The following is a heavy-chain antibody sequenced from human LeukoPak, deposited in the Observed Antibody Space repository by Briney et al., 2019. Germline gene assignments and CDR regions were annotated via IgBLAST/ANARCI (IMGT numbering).Heavy chain of an antibody. D-gene: IGHD6-13*01. Sequence: SETLSLTCTVSGGSISSSSYYWGWIRQPPGKGLEWIGSIYYSGSTYYNPSLKSRVTISVDTSKNQLSLKLSSVTAADTAVYYCARGVGSSSWYGTQYYFDYWGQGTLVTVSS. CDR2: IYYSGST. CDR1: GGSISSSSYY. J-gene: IGHJ4*02. V-gene: IGHV4-39*07. CDR3: ARGVGSSSWYGTQYYFDY.